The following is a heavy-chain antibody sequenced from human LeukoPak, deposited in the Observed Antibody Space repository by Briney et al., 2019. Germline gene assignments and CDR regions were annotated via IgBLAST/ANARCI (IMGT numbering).Heavy chain of an antibody. V-gene: IGHV4-30-2*01. Sequence: SETLSLTCTVSGGSISSGGYYWSWIRQPPGKGLEWIGYIYHSGSTYYNPSLKSRVTISVDRSKNQFSLKLSSVTAADTAVYYCARDAGVERYHYGSGSYRLDYWGQGTLVTVSS. CDR1: GGSISSGGYY. CDR3: ARDAGVERYHYGSGSYRLDY. CDR2: IYHSGST. J-gene: IGHJ4*02. D-gene: IGHD3-10*01.